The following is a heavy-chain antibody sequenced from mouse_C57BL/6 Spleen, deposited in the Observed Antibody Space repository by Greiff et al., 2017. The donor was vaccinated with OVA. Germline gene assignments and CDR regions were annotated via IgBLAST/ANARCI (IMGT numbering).Heavy chain of an antibody. V-gene: IGHV3-1*01. J-gene: IGHJ3*01. D-gene: IGHD4-1*02. CDR3: ARGEQLGRWFAY. Sequence: EVKLVESGPGMVKPSQSLSLTCTVTGYSITSGYDWHWIRHFPGNKLEWMGYISYSGSTNYNPSLKSRISITHDTSKNHFFLKLNSVTTEDTATYYCARGEQLGRWFAYWGQGTLVTVSA. CDR2: ISYSGST. CDR1: GYSITSGYD.